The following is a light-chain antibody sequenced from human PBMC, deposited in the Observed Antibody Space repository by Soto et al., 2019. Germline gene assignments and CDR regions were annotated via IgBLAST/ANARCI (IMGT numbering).Light chain of an antibody. J-gene: IGKJ1*01. CDR3: QQTSKSPLT. CDR2: LGS. V-gene: IGKV1-39*01. Sequence: DIQMTQSPSSLSASVGDRVTITCRASQSISNYLNWYQQRPGKAPKLLIYLGSSLSSGVPSKFSGSGSGTDFPLSISGLQPEDSANYYCQQTSKSPLTFGQGTKVEIK. CDR1: QSISNY.